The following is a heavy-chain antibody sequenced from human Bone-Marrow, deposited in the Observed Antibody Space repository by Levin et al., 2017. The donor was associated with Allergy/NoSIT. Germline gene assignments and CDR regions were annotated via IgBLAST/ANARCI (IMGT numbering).Heavy chain of an antibody. CDR2: VNSDGSNT. CDR3: ARGAGNFDS. CDR1: GFTFSSHW. J-gene: IGHJ4*02. D-gene: IGHD3-10*01. Sequence: GGSLRLSCDASGFTFSSHWMHWVRQAPGKGLVWVSRVNSDGSNTIYADSVKGRFTISRDNARDTLYLQMNSLRADDTAMYYCARGAGNFDSWGQGILVTVSS. V-gene: IGHV3-74*01.